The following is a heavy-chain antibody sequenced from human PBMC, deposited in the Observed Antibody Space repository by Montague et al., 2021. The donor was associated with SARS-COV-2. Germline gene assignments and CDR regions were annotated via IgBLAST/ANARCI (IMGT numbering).Heavy chain of an antibody. J-gene: IGHJ4*02. D-gene: IGHD6-13*01. V-gene: IGHV4-61*02. CDR3: ARESLEAVDY. CDR1: GFSLSTSG. CDR2: IYPTGSTNDNPSLISGST. Sequence: LVKPTQTLTLTCTFSGFSLSTSGVGVGWIRQPAGKGLEWIGRIYPTGSTNDNPSLISGSTNYNPSLKGRVSMSLDTSNNQFSLTVTSVTAADTAVYYCARESLEAVDYWGQGTLVTVSS.